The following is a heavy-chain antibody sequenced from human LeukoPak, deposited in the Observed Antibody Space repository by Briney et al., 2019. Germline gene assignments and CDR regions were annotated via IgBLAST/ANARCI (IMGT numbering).Heavy chain of an antibody. J-gene: IGHJ4*02. Sequence: GGSLTLSCAASGWTFSSYSMNWVRQAPGKGLEWFSSISSSSSYIYYADSVKGRFTISRDNAKNSLYLQMNSLRAEDTAVYYCARDGVLAAAGTAGPFRYWGQGTLVTVSS. CDR3: ARDGVLAAAGTAGPFRY. CDR2: ISSSSSYI. CDR1: GWTFSSYS. V-gene: IGHV3-21*01. D-gene: IGHD6-13*01.